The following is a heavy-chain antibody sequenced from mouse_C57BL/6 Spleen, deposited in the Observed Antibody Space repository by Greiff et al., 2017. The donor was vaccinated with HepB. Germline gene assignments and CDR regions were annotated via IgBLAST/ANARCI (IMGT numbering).Heavy chain of an antibody. D-gene: IGHD4-1*01. V-gene: IGHV1-82*01. CDR3: ADWDGFAY. J-gene: IGHJ3*01. CDR1: GYAFSSSW. Sequence: QVQLQQSGPELVKPGASVKISCKASGYAFSSSWMNWVKQRPGKGLEWIGRIYPGDGDTNYNGKFKGKATLTADKSSSTAYMQLSSLTCEDSAVYFCADWDGFAYWGQGTLVTVSA. CDR2: IYPGDGDT.